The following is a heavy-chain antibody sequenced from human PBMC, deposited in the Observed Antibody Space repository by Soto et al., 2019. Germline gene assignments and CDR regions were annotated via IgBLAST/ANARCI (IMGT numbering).Heavy chain of an antibody. D-gene: IGHD3-10*01. CDR2: IRSKAYGGTT. CDR3: IRVGSRDRGAHFFDY. CDR1: GFTFGDYA. Sequence: QPGGSLRLSCTASGFTFGDYAMSWVRQAPGKGLEWVGFIRSKAYGGTTEYAASVKGRFTISRDDSKSIAYLQMNSLKTKDTAVFYCIRVGSRDRGAHFFDYCGQGTLVTVSS. V-gene: IGHV3-49*04. J-gene: IGHJ4*02.